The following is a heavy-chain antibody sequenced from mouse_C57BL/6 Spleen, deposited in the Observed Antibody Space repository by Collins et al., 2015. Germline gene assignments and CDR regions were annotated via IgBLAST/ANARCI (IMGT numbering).Heavy chain of an antibody. Sequence: EVQLQQSGPELVKPGASMKISCKASGYSFTGYTMNWVKQSHGKNLEWIGLINPYNGGTSYNQKFKGKATLTVDKSSSTAYMELLSLTSEDSAVYYCAKGASYGSSYRGNYFDYWGQGTTLTVSS. J-gene: IGHJ2*01. CDR2: INPYNGGT. CDR1: GYSFTGYT. CDR3: AKGASYGSSYRGNYFDY. V-gene: IGHV1-18*01. D-gene: IGHD1-1*01.